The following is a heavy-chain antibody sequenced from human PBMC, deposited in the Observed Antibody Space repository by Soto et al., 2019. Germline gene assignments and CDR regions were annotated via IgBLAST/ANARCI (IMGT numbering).Heavy chain of an antibody. Sequence: GASVKVSCTASGYTLTSNAIHWVRQAPGQRLEWMGWINAGNGNTKYSQKFQGRVTITRDTSASTAYMELSSLRSEDTAVYYCARTLYGDYYGYWGQGTLVTVSS. CDR2: INAGNGNT. D-gene: IGHD4-17*01. V-gene: IGHV1-3*01. CDR3: ARTLYGDYYGY. CDR1: GYTLTSNA. J-gene: IGHJ4*02.